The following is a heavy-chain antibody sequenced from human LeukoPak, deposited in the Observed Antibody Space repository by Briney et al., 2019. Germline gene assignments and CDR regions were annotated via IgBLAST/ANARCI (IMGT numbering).Heavy chain of an antibody. J-gene: IGHJ4*02. CDR3: ATRGIAAAARLVDY. CDR2: IKQDGSEK. Sequence: GGSLRLSCAASGFIFTNYWMSWVRQAPGKGLEWVANIKQDGSEKYYVDSVKGRFTISRDNAKNSLYLQMNSLGAEDTAVYYCATRGIAAAARLVDYWGQGTLVTVSS. D-gene: IGHD6-13*01. V-gene: IGHV3-7*01. CDR1: GFIFTNYW.